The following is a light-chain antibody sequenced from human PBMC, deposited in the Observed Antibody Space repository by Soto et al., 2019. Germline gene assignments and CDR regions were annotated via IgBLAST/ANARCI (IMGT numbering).Light chain of an antibody. Sequence: EIIFTQSPDTLSLSPGERATLSCRASQTVSSNYLAWCQQRPGQAPRLLIYGASTRAAGIPAKFSGSGSGTEFTLTISSLQSEDFAVYYCQQYSDWPTFGQGTRLENK. J-gene: IGKJ5*01. CDR3: QQYSDWPT. V-gene: IGKV3D-15*01. CDR1: QTVSSN. CDR2: GAS.